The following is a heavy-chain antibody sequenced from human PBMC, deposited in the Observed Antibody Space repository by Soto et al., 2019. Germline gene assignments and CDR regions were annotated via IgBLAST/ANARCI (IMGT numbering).Heavy chain of an antibody. CDR3: ARDQVGYCRSTSSYPYYYYGMDV. J-gene: IGHJ6*02. D-gene: IGHD2-2*01. CDR1: GFTFSSYA. Sequence: PGGSLRLSCAASGFTFSSYAMHWVRQAPGKGLERVAVISYDGSNKYYADSVKGRFTISRDNSKNTLYLQMNSLRAEDTAVYYCARDQVGYCRSTSSYPYYYYGMDVWGQGTTVTVSS. CDR2: ISYDGSNK. V-gene: IGHV3-30-3*01.